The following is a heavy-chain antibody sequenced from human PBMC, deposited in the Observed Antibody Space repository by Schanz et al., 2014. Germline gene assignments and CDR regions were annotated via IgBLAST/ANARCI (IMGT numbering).Heavy chain of an antibody. D-gene: IGHD2-8*01. CDR3: TRMYH. J-gene: IGHJ4*02. Sequence: EVQLVESGGGLVQPGGSLRLSCAASRFTFSSYWMSWVRQAPGRGLEWVANINQDGSENYYVDSMKGRFTISRDNAKNSLYLQMNSLRAEDTAVYYCTRMYHWGQGTLVTVSS. CDR1: RFTFSSYW. V-gene: IGHV3-7*03. CDR2: INQDGSEN.